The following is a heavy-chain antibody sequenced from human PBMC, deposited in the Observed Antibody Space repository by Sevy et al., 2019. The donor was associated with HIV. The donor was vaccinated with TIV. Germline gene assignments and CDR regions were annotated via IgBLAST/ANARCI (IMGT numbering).Heavy chain of an antibody. CDR3: ARGATFYSDSSGRVLSVLGAFDI. J-gene: IGHJ3*02. CDR1: GFTFSSYE. D-gene: IGHD3-22*01. Sequence: GGSLRLSCAASGFTFSSYEMNWVRQAPGKGLEWVSYISSSGSPIYYADSVKGRFTISRDNSKNMVYLQMNSLRAEDTAVFYWARGATFYSDSSGRVLSVLGAFDIWGRGTMVTVSS. V-gene: IGHV3-48*03. CDR2: ISSSGSPI.